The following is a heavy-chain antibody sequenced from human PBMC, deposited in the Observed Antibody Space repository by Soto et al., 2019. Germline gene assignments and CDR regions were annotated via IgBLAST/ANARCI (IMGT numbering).Heavy chain of an antibody. V-gene: IGHV5-51*01. CDR2: IYPGDSYT. D-gene: IGHD2-21*02. J-gene: IGHJ3*02. CDR1: GYSFTSYW. CDR3: ARHAYCGGDCYLFDT. Sequence: GESLKISCKGSGYSFTSYWIGWVRQMPGKGLEWMGIIYPGDSYTNYSPSFQGHVTISADKSISTAYLQWSSLKASDTAMYYCARHAYCGGDCYLFDTWGQGTTVTVSS.